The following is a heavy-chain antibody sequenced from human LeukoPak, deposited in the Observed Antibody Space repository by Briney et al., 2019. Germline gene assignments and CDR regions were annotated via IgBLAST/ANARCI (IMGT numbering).Heavy chain of an antibody. CDR1: GFTFSSYG. J-gene: IGHJ4*02. CDR2: ISGSTGNT. CDR3: AKSLDHDDSGGYYWPFDY. D-gene: IGHD3-22*01. Sequence: PGGSLRLSYAASGFTFSSYGMHWVRQAPGKGLEWVSSISGSTGNTHYADSVKGRFTISRDNSKNTLFLQMNSLTAEDTAVYYCAKSLDHDDSGGYYWPFDYWGQGTLVTVSS. V-gene: IGHV3-23*01.